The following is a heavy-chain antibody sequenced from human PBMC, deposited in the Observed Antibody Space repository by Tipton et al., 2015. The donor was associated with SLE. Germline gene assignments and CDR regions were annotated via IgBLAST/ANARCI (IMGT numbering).Heavy chain of an antibody. CDR2: ISYSGST. J-gene: IGHJ4*02. Sequence: TLSLTCTASGGSISSYYWSWIRQPPGKGLEWIGYISYSGSTNYNPSLKSRVTISVDTSKNQFSLKLSSVTAADTAVYYCARRRESSSSLDYWGQGTLVTVSS. CDR3: ARRRESSSSLDY. D-gene: IGHD6-6*01. V-gene: IGHV4-59*12. CDR1: GGSISSYY.